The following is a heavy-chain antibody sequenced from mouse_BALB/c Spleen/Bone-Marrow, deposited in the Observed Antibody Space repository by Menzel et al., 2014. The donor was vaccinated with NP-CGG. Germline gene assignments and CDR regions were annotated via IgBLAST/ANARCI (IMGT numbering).Heavy chain of an antibody. CDR2: ISSSGSYT. CDR3: SRLRMITTYFDV. CDR1: GFTFSTYA. D-gene: IGHD2-4*01. Sequence: EVKLVESGGGLAKPGGSLQLSCAASGFTFSTYAMSWVRQTPEKRLECVATISSSGSYTYYPDSVKGRFTTSRDNAKNTLYLQMSSLRSEDTAMFYCSRLRMITTYFDVWGAGTTVTVSS. J-gene: IGHJ1*01. V-gene: IGHV5-9-3*01.